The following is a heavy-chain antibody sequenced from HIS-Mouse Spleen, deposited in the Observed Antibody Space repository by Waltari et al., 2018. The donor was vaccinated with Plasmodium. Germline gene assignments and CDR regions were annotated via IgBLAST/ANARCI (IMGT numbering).Heavy chain of an antibody. CDR3: ARGRVLGTSSGYFDL. CDR1: GGSFSGYY. Sequence: QVQLQQWGAGLLKPSETLSLTFAVYGGSFSGYYWSWIRQPPGKGREWIGEINHSGSTNNNPSLRSRVTISVDTSKTQFSLKLSSVTAADTAVYYCARGRVLGTSSGYFDLWGRGTLVTVSS. CDR2: INHSGST. V-gene: IGHV4-34*01. J-gene: IGHJ2*01. D-gene: IGHD3-10*01.